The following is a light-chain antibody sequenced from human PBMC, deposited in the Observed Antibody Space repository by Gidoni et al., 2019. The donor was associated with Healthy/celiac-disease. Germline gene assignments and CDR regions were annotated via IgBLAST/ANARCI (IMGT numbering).Light chain of an antibody. Sequence: EIVMTQSPATLSVSPGERATLSCRASQSVNSNFAWYQQQPGQAPRLLTYGSSTRATGIPAWFSGSGSGTEFTLTISSLQSEDFAVYYCQQYNNWPPYTFGQGTKLEIK. CDR2: GSS. CDR3: QQYNNWPPYT. V-gene: IGKV3-15*01. J-gene: IGKJ2*01. CDR1: QSVNSN.